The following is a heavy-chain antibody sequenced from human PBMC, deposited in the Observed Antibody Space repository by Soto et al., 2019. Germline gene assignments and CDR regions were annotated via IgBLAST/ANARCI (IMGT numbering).Heavy chain of an antibody. J-gene: IGHJ1*01. Sequence: PGGSLRLSCAASGFTVSGNYMSWVRQAPGKGLECVSLIYNDDYTYYADSVKGRFSISRDNSKNTLYLQMNGLTAEDTAVYYCTGDIGRSYHANWGLGTLVTVSS. CDR1: GFTVSGNY. CDR3: TGDIGRSYHAN. D-gene: IGHD1-26*01. V-gene: IGHV3-66*01. CDR2: IYNDDYT.